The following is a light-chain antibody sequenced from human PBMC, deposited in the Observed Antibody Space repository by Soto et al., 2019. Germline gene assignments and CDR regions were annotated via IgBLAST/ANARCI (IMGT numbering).Light chain of an antibody. CDR2: GAS. J-gene: IGKJ5*01. CDR1: QSVSSSY. V-gene: IGKV3-20*01. CDR3: QQHGSSGT. Sequence: EIVLTQSPGTLSLSPGERATLSCRASQSVSSSYLAWYQRKPGQAPRLLIYGASSRATGIPDRFSGGGSGTDFTPTISRLEPEDFAVYYCQQHGSSGTFGQGTRLEIK.